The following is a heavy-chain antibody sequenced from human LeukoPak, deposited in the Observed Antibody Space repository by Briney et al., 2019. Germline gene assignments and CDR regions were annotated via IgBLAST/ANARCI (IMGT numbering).Heavy chain of an antibody. CDR1: GFAFADYA. CDR3: AKGSGSSSWFAFDS. Sequence: GGSLRLSCAASGFAFADYAMNWVRQAPGKALEWVSGISYNTGKLTYAGSVKGRFTISRDNAKNSLYLQMNSLRPEDTAVYYCAKGSGSSSWFAFDSWGQGTLVIVSS. CDR2: ISYNTGKL. D-gene: IGHD6-13*01. V-gene: IGHV3-9*01. J-gene: IGHJ4*02.